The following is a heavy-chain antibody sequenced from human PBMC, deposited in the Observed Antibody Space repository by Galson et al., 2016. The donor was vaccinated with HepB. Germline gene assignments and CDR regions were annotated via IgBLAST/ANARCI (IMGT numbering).Heavy chain of an antibody. Sequence: SVKVSCKASGYTFTVYHVHWVRQAPGQGLEWVGRINPNSGGTNYAQQFQDRVTMTTDTSISTAYLEVTGLTSDDTAGYDCAREGSGSWTRDFWCQGTLVTVSS. V-gene: IGHV1-2*06. CDR1: GYTFTVYH. D-gene: IGHD3-3*01. CDR3: AREGSGSWTRDF. J-gene: IGHJ4*02. CDR2: INPNSGGT.